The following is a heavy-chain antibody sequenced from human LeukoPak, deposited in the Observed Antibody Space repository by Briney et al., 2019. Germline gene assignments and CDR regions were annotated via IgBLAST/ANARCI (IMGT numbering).Heavy chain of an antibody. CDR1: GYTFTSYG. CDR3: ARSKQGIAAAVPLDY. D-gene: IGHD6-13*01. J-gene: IGHJ4*02. Sequence: ASVKVSCKASGYTFTSYGISWVRQAPGQGLEWMGWISAYNGNTNYAQKLQGRVTMTTDTSTSTAYMELRSLRSDDTAVYYCARSKQGIAAAVPLDYWGQGTLVTVSS. V-gene: IGHV1-18*01. CDR2: ISAYNGNT.